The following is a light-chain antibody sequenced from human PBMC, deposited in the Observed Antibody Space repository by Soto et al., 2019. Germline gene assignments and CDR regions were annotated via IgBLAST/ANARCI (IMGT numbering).Light chain of an antibody. CDR1: SSNIGSNT. Sequence: SVLTQPPSASGTPGQRVTISCSGSSSNIGSNTVNWYQQLPGTAPKLLIYSNNQRPSGVPDRFSGSKSGTSASLAISGLQSEDEADYYCAAWDDSLKGAVFGGGTQLTVL. J-gene: IGLJ7*01. V-gene: IGLV1-44*01. CDR2: SNN. CDR3: AAWDDSLKGAV.